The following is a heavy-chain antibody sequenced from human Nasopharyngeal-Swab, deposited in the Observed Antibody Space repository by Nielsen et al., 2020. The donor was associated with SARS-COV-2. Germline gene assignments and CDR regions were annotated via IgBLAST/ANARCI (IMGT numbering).Heavy chain of an antibody. V-gene: IGHV3-48*02. CDR2: ISSSSTI. CDR3: ARFGSRGMDV. D-gene: IGHD3-10*01. Sequence: GGSLRLSCAASGFTFSTYSMNWVRQGPGKGLEWVSYISSSSTIYYADSVKGRFTISRDNAKNSLYLQMNSLRDEDTAVYYCARFGSRGMDVWGQGTTVTVSS. J-gene: IGHJ6*02. CDR1: GFTFSTYS.